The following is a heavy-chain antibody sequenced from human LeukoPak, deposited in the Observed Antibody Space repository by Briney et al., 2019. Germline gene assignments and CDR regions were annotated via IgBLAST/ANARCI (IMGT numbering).Heavy chain of an antibody. Sequence: GESLKISCQGSGDSFTSYWIAWVRQMPGKGLEWVGIIYPGDSDTRYSPSFQGQVTISADKSITTAYLQWSSLKASDTAMYYCARCWATGPWWRPDSWGQGTQVTVSS. CDR2: IYPGDSDT. J-gene: IGHJ4*02. D-gene: IGHD2-8*02. CDR1: GDSFTSYW. V-gene: IGHV5-51*01. CDR3: ARCWATGPWWRPDS.